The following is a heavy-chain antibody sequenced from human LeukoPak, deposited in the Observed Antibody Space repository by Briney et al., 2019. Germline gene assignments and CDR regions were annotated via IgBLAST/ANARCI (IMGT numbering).Heavy chain of an antibody. J-gene: IGHJ4*02. Sequence: GGSLRLSCEASGFIFSGYAMGWVGRPQGRGLKWVSSISVGGGDTFTADSVKGRFTITRENSKNTLYLQMMGLRVEDTAIYYCAKLNLGEMAYFDSWGQGILVTVSS. CDR1: GFIFSGYA. D-gene: IGHD2-21*01. CDR3: AKLNLGEMAYFDS. CDR2: ISVGGGDT. V-gene: IGHV3-23*01.